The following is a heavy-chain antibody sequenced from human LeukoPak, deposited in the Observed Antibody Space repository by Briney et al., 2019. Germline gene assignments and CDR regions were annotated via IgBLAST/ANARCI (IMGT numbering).Heavy chain of an antibody. CDR1: GGSIRSYY. Sequence: SETLSLTCTVSGGSIRSYYWSWIRHPPGKGLEGIGYFYYSGSTNYNPSLKSRVTISVDTSKNQFSLTLSSVTAADTAVYYCATGPQFYYYYMDVWGKGTTVTVSS. J-gene: IGHJ6*03. CDR2: FYYSGST. CDR3: ATGPQFYYYYMDV. V-gene: IGHV4-59*01.